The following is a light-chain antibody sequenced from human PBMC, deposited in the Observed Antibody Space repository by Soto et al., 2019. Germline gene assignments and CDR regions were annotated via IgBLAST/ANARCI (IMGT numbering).Light chain of an antibody. V-gene: IGKV1-39*01. CDR3: QHTYSAPHT. CDR1: QTISNF. Sequence: DIQMTQFPSSLSASVGDRVTITCRASQTISNFLNWYQQKPGKAPTLLIYSASGLQRGVPANFSGSGSGADFTLTISHVRPEAIATSYCQHTYSAPHTFGQGTKVDIK. CDR2: SAS. J-gene: IGKJ2*01.